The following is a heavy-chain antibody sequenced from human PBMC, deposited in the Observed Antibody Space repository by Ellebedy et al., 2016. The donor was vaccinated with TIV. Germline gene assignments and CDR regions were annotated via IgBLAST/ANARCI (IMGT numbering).Heavy chain of an antibody. J-gene: IGHJ4*02. CDR1: GGSISPYY. Sequence: MPGGSLRLSCTVSGGSISPYYWSWIRQPPGKGLEWIGYIYYSGSTNYNPSLKSRVTISVDTSKNQFSLKLSSVTAADTAVYYCARGSDYYDSSGYYSFDYWGQGTLVTVSS. CDR2: IYYSGST. CDR3: ARGSDYYDSSGYYSFDY. V-gene: IGHV4-59*01. D-gene: IGHD3-22*01.